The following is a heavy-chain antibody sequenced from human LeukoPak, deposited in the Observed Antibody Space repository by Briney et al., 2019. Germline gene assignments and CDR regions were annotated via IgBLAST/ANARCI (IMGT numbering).Heavy chain of an antibody. CDR1: GFTFSSHA. V-gene: IGHV3-48*03. D-gene: IGHD3-9*01. CDR3: ARDTLNGPFVISLDY. Sequence: GGSLRLSCAASGFTFSSHAMSWVRQAPGKGLEWVAHISSGGNVEYYLDSVRGRFTMSRDNAKSLLFLQMNSLRAEDTAVYYCARDTLNGPFVISLDYWGQGALVTVSS. J-gene: IGHJ4*02. CDR2: ISSGGNVE.